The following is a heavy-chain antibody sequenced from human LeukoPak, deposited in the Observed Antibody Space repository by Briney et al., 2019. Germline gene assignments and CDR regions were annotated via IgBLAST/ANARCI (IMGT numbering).Heavy chain of an antibody. CDR1: GGTFSSYA. J-gene: IGHJ6*02. CDR2: IIPIFGTA. V-gene: IGHV1-69*13. D-gene: IGHD3-10*01. CDR3: ARVGSGPHGYYYYGMDV. Sequence: GASVKVSCKAPGGTFSSYAISWVRQAPGQGLEWMGGIIPIFGTANYAQRFQGRVTITADESTSTAYMELSSLRSEDTAVYYCARVGSGPHGYYYYGMDVWGQGTTVTVSS.